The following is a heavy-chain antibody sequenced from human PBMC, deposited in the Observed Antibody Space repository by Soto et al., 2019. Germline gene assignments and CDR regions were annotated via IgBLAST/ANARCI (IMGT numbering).Heavy chain of an antibody. D-gene: IGHD2-2*01. CDR2: MNPNSGNT. J-gene: IGHJ4*02. CDR3: YRHCSSTSCPGY. Sequence: GASVKVSCKASGYTFTSYDIYWVRQATGQGLEWMGWMNPNSGNTGYAQKFQGRVTMTRGTSTSTVYMELSSLRSEDTAVYYCYRHCSSTSCPGYWGQGTLVTVSS. V-gene: IGHV1-8*01. CDR1: GYTFTSYD.